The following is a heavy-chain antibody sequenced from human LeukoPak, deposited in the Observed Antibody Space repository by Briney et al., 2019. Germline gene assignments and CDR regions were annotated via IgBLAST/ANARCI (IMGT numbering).Heavy chain of an antibody. CDR1: GYTFTSYY. V-gene: IGHV1-46*01. D-gene: IGHD6-13*01. CDR2: INPSGGST. J-gene: IGHJ4*02. Sequence: ASVKVSCKASGYTFTSYYMHWVRQAPGQGLEWMGIINPSGGSTSYAQKFQGRVTMTRDMSTSTVYMELSSLRSEDTAVYYCARGHGSSWTGPLYYFDYWGQGTLVTVSS. CDR3: ARGHGSSWTGPLYYFDY.